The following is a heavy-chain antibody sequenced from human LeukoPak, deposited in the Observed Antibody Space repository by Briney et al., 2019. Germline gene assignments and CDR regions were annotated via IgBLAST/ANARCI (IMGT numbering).Heavy chain of an antibody. D-gene: IGHD2-15*01. CDR3: ARLEWRYDY. CDR2: INHSGST. V-gene: IGHV4-34*01. J-gene: IGHJ4*02. Sequence: SETLSLTCAVYGGSFSGYYWSWIRQPPGKGLEWIGEINHSGSTNYNPSLESRITISVDTSKNQFSLKLSSVTAADTAVYYCARLEWRYDYWGQGTLVTVSS. CDR1: GGSFSGYY.